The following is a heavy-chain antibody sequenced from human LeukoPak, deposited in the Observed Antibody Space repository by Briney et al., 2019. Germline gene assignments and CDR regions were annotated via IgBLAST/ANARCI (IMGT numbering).Heavy chain of an antibody. CDR1: GYTFTGYY. D-gene: IGHD3-3*01. CDR3: ARVGYDFWSGYYYYYYYGMDV. CDR2: INPNSGGT. V-gene: IGHV1-2*02. J-gene: IGHJ6*02. Sequence: EASVKVSCKASGYTFTGYYMHWVRQAPGQGLEWMGWINPNSGGTNYAQKFQGRVTITRDTSASTAYMELSSLRSEDTAVYYCARVGYDFWSGYYYYYYYGMDVWGQGTTVTVSS.